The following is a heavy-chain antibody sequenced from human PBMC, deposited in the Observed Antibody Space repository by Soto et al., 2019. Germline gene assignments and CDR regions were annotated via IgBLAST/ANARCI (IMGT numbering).Heavy chain of an antibody. Sequence: TLSLTCTVSGGSISSGDYYWSWIRQPPGKGLEWIGYIYYSGSTYYNPSLKSRVTISVDTSKNQFSLKLSSVTAADTAVYYCARSGITMIGTSYFQHWGQGTLVTVSS. D-gene: IGHD3-22*01. CDR1: GGSISSGDYY. CDR2: IYYSGST. CDR3: ARSGITMIGTSYFQH. J-gene: IGHJ1*01. V-gene: IGHV4-30-4*01.